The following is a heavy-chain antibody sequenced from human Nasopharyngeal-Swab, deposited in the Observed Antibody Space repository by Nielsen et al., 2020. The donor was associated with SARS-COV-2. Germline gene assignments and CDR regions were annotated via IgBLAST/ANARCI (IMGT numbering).Heavy chain of an antibody. Sequence: GESLKISCVGSGIDFSGFWMNWVRQAPGKGLEWVANINEDGNKRNYVGSVRGRFTISRDDAKNAGYLEMNSLRADDAAVYYCGRAMDVWGQGTTVTVSS. V-gene: IGHV3-7*05. J-gene: IGHJ6*02. CDR1: GIDFSGFW. CDR3: GRAMDV. CDR2: INEDGNKR.